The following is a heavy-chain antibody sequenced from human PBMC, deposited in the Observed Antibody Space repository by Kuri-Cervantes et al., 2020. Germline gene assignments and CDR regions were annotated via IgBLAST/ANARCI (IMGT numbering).Heavy chain of an antibody. CDR3: ARDVRWGEGYNWFDP. V-gene: IGHV4-61*01. CDR2: IYYSGST. D-gene: IGHD3-10*01. Sequence: SETLSLTCTVSGGSISSSSYYWGWIRQPPGKGLEWIGYIYYSGSTNYNPSLKSRVTISVDTSKNQFSLKLSSVTAADTAVYYCARDVRWGEGYNWFDPWGQGTLVTVSS. CDR1: GGSISSSSYY. J-gene: IGHJ5*02.